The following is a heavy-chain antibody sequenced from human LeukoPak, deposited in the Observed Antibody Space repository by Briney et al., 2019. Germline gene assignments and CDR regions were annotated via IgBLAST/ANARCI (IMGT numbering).Heavy chain of an antibody. D-gene: IGHD3-10*01. CDR2: IIPIFGTA. Sequence: SVKVSCKASGGTFSSYAISWVRQAPGQGLEWMGGIIPIFGTATYAQKFQGRVTITADESTSTAYMELSSLRSEDTAVYYCASAHYYGSGTSDSWGQGTLVTVSS. CDR3: ASAHYYGSGTSDS. J-gene: IGHJ4*02. CDR1: GGTFSSYA. V-gene: IGHV1-69*13.